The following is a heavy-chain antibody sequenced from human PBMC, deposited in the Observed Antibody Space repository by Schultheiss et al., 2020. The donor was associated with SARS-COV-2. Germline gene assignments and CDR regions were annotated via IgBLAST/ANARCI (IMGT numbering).Heavy chain of an antibody. V-gene: IGHV1-2*02. CDR3: ARVLDYYDSSGYYSVLAYYFDY. Sequence: ASVKVSCKASEYTFTGYYMHWVRQAPGQGLEWMGWINPNSGGTNYAQKFQGRVTMTRDTSISTAYMELSRLRSDDTAVYYCARVLDYYDSSGYYSVLAYYFDYWGQGTLVTVSS. D-gene: IGHD3-22*01. CDR2: INPNSGGT. J-gene: IGHJ4*02. CDR1: EYTFTGYY.